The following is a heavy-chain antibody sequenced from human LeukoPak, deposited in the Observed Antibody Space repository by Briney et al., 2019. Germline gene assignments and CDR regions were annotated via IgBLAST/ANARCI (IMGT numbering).Heavy chain of an antibody. J-gene: IGHJ3*02. V-gene: IGHV1-18*04. D-gene: IGHD3-10*01. CDR1: GYTFTSYY. CDR2: ISAYNGNT. Sequence: ASVKVSCKASGYTFTSYYMHWVRQAPGQGLEWMGWISAYNGNTNYAQKLQGRVTMTTDTSTSTAYMELRSLRSDDTAVYYCARRGSITMVRGAKGAFDIWGQGTMVTVSS. CDR3: ARRGSITMVRGAKGAFDI.